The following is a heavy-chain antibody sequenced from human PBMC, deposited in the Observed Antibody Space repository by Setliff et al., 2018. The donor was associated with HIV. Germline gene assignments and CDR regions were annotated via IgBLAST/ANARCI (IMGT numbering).Heavy chain of an antibody. D-gene: IGHD1-26*01. Sequence: PSETLSLTCAVSGGSISSGGYSWSWIRQPPGKGLEWIGYIYHSGSTNYNPSLKRRVTISVDTSKNQFSLKLAFVTAADTAVYYCARRIIVGAISDVFDIWGQGTLVTVSS. CDR2: IYHSGST. V-gene: IGHV4-30-2*01. CDR3: ARRIIVGAISDVFDI. J-gene: IGHJ3*02. CDR1: GGSISSGGYS.